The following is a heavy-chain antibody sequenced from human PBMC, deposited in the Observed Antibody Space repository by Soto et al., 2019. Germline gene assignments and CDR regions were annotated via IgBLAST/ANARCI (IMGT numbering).Heavy chain of an antibody. J-gene: IGHJ4*02. D-gene: IGHD3-22*01. CDR3: ARDPPLSMIVVVGVDDF. V-gene: IGHV3-21*06. Sequence: EVQLVESGGGLVKPGGSLRLSCTVLGFNLTNENMNWVRQAPGKGLEWVSSISSRSTFINYADSVKGRFTISRDNDKGLVYLQMNSLRAEDTAVYYCARDPPLSMIVVVGVDDFWGQGTLVTVAS. CDR2: ISSRSTFI. CDR1: GFNLTNEN.